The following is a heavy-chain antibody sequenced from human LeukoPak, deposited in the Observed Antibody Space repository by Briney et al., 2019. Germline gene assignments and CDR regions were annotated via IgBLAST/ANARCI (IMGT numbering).Heavy chain of an antibody. J-gene: IGHJ4*02. CDR3: AREGIAVAGSPFDY. D-gene: IGHD6-19*01. Sequence: ASVKVSCKASGYTFTGYYMHWVRQAPGQGLEWMGWINPNSGGTNYAQKFQGRVTMTRDTSISTAYMELSRLRSEDTAVYYCAREGIAVAGSPFDYWGQGTLVTVSS. CDR1: GYTFTGYY. V-gene: IGHV1-2*02. CDR2: INPNSGGT.